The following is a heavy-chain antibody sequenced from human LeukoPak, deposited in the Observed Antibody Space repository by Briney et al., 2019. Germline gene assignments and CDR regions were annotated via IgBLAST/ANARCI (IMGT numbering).Heavy chain of an antibody. J-gene: IGHJ4*02. CDR3: AKDGRPSGSHFDY. CDR2: IRYDGINK. V-gene: IGHV3-30*02. D-gene: IGHD1-26*01. CDR1: GFIFSSYG. Sequence: PGGSLRLSCAASGFIFSSYGMHWVRQAPGKGLEWVAFIRYDGINKYYADSVKGRFTVSRDNSKNTLYLQMNSLRAEDTAVYYCAKDGRPSGSHFDYWGQGTLVTVSS.